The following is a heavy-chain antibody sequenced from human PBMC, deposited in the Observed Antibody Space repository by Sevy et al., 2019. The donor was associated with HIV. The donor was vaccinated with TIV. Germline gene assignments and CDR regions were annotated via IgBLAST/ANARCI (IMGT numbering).Heavy chain of an antibody. CDR2: IRSDGTIQ. Sequence: GGSLRLSCAASGFTFSTYGMHWVRQAPGKGLEWVAFIRSDGTIQYYTDSVKGRLTISRDNSKNTLYLQMNSLRAEDTAVYFCAKVLHIVVVPAAIDYYYGMDVWGQGTTVIVSS. D-gene: IGHD2-2*01. J-gene: IGHJ6*02. CDR3: AKVLHIVVVPAAIDYYYGMDV. CDR1: GFTFSTYG. V-gene: IGHV3-30*02.